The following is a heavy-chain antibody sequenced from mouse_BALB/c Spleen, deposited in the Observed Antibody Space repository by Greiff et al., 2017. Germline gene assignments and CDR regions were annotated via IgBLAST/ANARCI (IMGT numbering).Heavy chain of an antibody. V-gene: IGHV5-4*02. J-gene: IGHJ3*01. D-gene: IGHD2-4*01. CDR1: GFTFSDYY. Sequence: EVMVVESGGGLVKPGGSLKLSCAASGFTFSDYYMYWVRQTPEKRLEWVATISDGGSYTYYPDSVKGRFTISRDNAKNNLYLQMSSLKSEDTAMYYCARDQGYDYDGAWFAYWGQGTLVTVSA. CDR3: ARDQGYDYDGAWFAY. CDR2: ISDGGSYT.